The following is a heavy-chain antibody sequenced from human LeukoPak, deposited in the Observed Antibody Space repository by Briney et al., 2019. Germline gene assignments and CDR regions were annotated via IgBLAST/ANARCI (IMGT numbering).Heavy chain of an antibody. J-gene: IGHJ1*01. V-gene: IGHV3-30*03. CDR2: ISYDETYI. D-gene: IGHD6-6*01. CDR1: GFTFSDYS. CDR3: ARDLSTSSTAYFQH. Sequence: GGSLRLSCAASGFTFSDYSMSWIRQAPGKGLEWVALISYDETYIYYADSVKGRFTTSRDNSKNTLYLQMNSLRAEDTAVYYCARDLSTSSTAYFQHWGQGTLVTVSS.